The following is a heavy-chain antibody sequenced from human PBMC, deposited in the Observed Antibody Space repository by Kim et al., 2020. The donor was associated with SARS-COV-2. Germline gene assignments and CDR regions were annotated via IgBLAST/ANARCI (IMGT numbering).Heavy chain of an antibody. CDR1: GYTFTSYD. J-gene: IGHJ6*02. CDR3: ASAPAGYSSSWYRVDYYYYYGMDV. D-gene: IGHD6-13*01. V-gene: IGHV1-8*01. Sequence: ASVKVSCKASGYTFTSYDINWVRQATGQGLEWMGWMNPNSGNTGYAQKFQGRVTMTRNTSISTAYMELSSLRSEDTAVYYCASAPAGYSSSWYRVDYYYYYGMDVWGQGTTVTVAS. CDR2: MNPNSGNT.